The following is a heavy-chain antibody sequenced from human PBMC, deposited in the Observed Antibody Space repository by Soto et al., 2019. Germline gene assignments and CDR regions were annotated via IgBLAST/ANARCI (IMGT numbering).Heavy chain of an antibody. Sequence: GGSLRLSCAASGFTFSSYAMTWVRQAPGKGLEWVSVISSSGDSTYYADSVKGRFTISRDNSKNTLYLQMNSLRAEDTAVYYCARDSGATGPLWGQGTLVTVSS. CDR1: GFTFSSYA. V-gene: IGHV3-23*01. J-gene: IGHJ4*02. CDR2: ISSSGDST. CDR3: ARDSGATGPL. D-gene: IGHD1-26*01.